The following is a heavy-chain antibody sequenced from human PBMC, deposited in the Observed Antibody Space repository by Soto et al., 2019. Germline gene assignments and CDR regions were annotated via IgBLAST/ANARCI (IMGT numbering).Heavy chain of an antibody. Sequence: QVQLQQWGAGLLKPSETLSLTCAVYGGSFSGYYWSWIRQPPGKGLEWIGEINHSGSTNYNPSLKRRVTISVDTSKNQFSLKLSSVTAADTAVYYCARGYGSGSYYNNYYYYMDVWGKGTTVTVSS. D-gene: IGHD3-10*01. J-gene: IGHJ6*03. CDR3: ARGYGSGSYYNNYYYYMDV. CDR2: INHSGST. V-gene: IGHV4-34*01. CDR1: GGSFSGYY.